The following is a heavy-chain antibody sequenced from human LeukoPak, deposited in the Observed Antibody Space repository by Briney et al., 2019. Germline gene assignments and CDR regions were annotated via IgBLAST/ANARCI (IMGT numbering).Heavy chain of an antibody. CDR3: ARTYYYDPDAFDI. J-gene: IGHJ3*02. V-gene: IGHV4-59*01. CDR2: IYYSGST. CDR1: GGSISSYY. D-gene: IGHD3-22*01. Sequence: PSETLSLTCTVSGGSISSYYWSWIRQPPGKGLEWIGYIYYSGSTNYNPSLKSRVTISVDTSKNQFSLKLSSVTAADTAVYYCARTYYYDPDAFDIWGQGTMVTVSS.